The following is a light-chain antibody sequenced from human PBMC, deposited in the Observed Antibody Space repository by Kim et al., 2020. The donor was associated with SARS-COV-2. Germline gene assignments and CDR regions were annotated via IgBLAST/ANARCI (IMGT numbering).Light chain of an antibody. J-gene: IGKJ1*01. Sequence: EIVMTQSPATLSVSPGERATLSCRASQSVSSSLAWYQQKPGQAPRLLIYGASTRATGLPARFSGSGSGTEFTLTISSLQSEDFAVYCCQQYNIWPRTFGQGTKVDIK. CDR1: QSVSSS. V-gene: IGKV3-15*01. CDR3: QQYNIWPRT. CDR2: GAS.